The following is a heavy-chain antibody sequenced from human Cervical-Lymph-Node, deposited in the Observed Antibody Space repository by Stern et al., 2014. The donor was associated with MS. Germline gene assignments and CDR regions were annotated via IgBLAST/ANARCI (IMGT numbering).Heavy chain of an antibody. J-gene: IGHJ2*01. CDR3: ARDPSTTASDWFFDL. CDR1: GGAVSDYY. CDR2: ICDTGTT. V-gene: IGHV4-59*02. Sequence: QVQLQESGPGLVKPSETLSLTCTVSGGAVSDYYWTWVRQRPGKGLEWIGYICDTGTTNYNASLHSRVTITLDPSQNQVSLRLRSVTAADTAVYYCARDPSTTASDWFFDLWGRGSLVTVSS. D-gene: IGHD2-21*02.